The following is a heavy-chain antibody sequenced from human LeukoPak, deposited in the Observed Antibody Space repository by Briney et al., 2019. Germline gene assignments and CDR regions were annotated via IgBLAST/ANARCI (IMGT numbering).Heavy chain of an antibody. D-gene: IGHD4-11*01. CDR2: IYTSGST. CDR3: ARHGPNDYSNYLMVGRPKYYYYYMDV. CDR1: GGSISSYY. Sequence: SETLSLTCTVSGGSISSYYWSWIRQPARKGLEWIGRIYTSGSTNYNPSLKSRVTISVDTSKNQFSLKLSSVTAADTAVYYCARHGPNDYSNYLMVGRPKYYYYYMDVWGKGTTVTVSS. V-gene: IGHV4-4*07. J-gene: IGHJ6*03.